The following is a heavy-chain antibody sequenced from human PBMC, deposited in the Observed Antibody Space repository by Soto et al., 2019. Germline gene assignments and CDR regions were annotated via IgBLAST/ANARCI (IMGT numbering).Heavy chain of an antibody. V-gene: IGHV1-2*02. J-gene: IGHJ4*02. CDR1: GYTFTGYY. Sequence: QVQLVQSGAEVKKPGASVKVSCKASGYTFTGYYMHWVRQAPGQGLEWMGWINPNSGGTINAQKFQGRLTMTTDTSISTAYMELSRLRSDDTALYYCARGGTSANAYWGQGTQVIVSS. CDR2: INPNSGGT. CDR3: ARGGTSANAY.